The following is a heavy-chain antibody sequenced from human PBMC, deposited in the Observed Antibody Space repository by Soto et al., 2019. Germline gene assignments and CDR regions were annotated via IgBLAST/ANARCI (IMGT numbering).Heavy chain of an antibody. CDR3: AREDILTGHTTEWFDP. Sequence: PSETLSLTCTVSGGSISSYYWSWIRQPAGKGLEWIGRIYTSGSTNYNPSLKSRVTMSVDTSKNQFSLKLSSVTAADTAVYYCAREDILTGHTTEWFDPWGQGTLVTVS. CDR1: GGSISSYY. V-gene: IGHV4-4*07. D-gene: IGHD3-9*01. J-gene: IGHJ5*02. CDR2: IYTSGST.